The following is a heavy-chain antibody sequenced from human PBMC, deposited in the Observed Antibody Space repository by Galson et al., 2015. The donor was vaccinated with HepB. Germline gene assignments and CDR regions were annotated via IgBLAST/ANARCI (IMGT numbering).Heavy chain of an antibody. CDR2: ISSSSSYI. CDR3: ARAQMVRGVIAFFDY. J-gene: IGHJ4*02. D-gene: IGHD3-10*01. Sequence: SLRLSCAASGFTFSSYSMNWVRQAPGKGLEWVSSISSSSSYIYYADSVKGRFTISRDNAKNSLYLQMNSLRAEDTAVYYCARAQMVRGVIAFFDYWGQGTLVTVSS. V-gene: IGHV3-21*01. CDR1: GFTFSSYS.